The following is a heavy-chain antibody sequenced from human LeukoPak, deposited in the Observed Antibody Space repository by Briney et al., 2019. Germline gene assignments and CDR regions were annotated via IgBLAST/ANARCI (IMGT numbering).Heavy chain of an antibody. D-gene: IGHD3-22*01. Sequence: ASVKVSCKASGYTFTSYYMHWVRQAPGQGLEWMGWINPNSGGTNYAQKFQGRVTMTRDTSISTAYMELSRLRSDDTAVYYCARVPLSDYYDSSGYQNIDYWGQGTLVTVSS. CDR2: INPNSGGT. CDR1: GYTFTSYY. J-gene: IGHJ4*02. V-gene: IGHV1-2*02. CDR3: ARVPLSDYYDSSGYQNIDY.